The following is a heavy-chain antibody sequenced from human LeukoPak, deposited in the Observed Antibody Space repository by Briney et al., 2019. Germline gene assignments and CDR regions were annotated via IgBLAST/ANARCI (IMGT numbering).Heavy chain of an antibody. CDR3: AKSTAPCSRGSCYSALES. Sequence: GGSLRLSCAASGFTFSSYGRHWVRQAPGKGLEWVAVIWYDGSNKYYADSVKGRFTISRDNSKNTLYLQMNSLRVEDTAIYYCAKSTAPCSRGSCYSALESWGQGTLVTVSS. J-gene: IGHJ4*02. V-gene: IGHV3-33*06. CDR1: GFTFSSYG. CDR2: IWYDGSNK. D-gene: IGHD2-15*01.